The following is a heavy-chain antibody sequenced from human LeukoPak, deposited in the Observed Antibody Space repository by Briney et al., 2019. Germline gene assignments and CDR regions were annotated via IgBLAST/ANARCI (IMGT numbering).Heavy chain of an antibody. J-gene: IGHJ4*02. Sequence: SETLSLTCTVSGDPISSHSDYKWTWIRPPPGKGLEWIGYSYHFGSTNYNPSLQSRVSISVDTSKNQFSLKLTSVTAADTAVYYCAREYSGFDYWGQGTLVTVSS. V-gene: IGHV4-61*08. CDR1: GDPISSHSDY. D-gene: IGHD5-12*01. CDR2: SYHFGST. CDR3: AREYSGFDY.